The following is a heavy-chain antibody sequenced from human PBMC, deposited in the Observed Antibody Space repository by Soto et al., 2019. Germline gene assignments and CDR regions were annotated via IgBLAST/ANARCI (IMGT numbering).Heavy chain of an antibody. CDR2: ISSSSTI. Sequence: LSLSCAASGFTFRDYYMSCVRQAPGKGLEWVSSISSSSTIYYADSVKGRFTISRDNAKNSLYLQMNSLRAEDTAVYYCARVDTMIVVVMDYWGQGTLVTVS. D-gene: IGHD3-22*01. J-gene: IGHJ4*02. CDR3: ARVDTMIVVVMDY. V-gene: IGHV3-11*04. CDR1: GFTFRDYY.